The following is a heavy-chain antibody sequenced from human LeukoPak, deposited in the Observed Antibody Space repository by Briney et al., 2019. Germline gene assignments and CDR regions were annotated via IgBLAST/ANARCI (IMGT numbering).Heavy chain of an antibody. V-gene: IGHV1-69*05. D-gene: IGHD2-2*01. CDR3: ARAGYCSSTSCHEVVIAGGAFDI. J-gene: IGHJ3*02. CDR1: GGTFSSYA. CDR2: MIPIFGTA. Sequence: SVKVSCKASGGTFSSYAISWVRQAPGQGLEWMGGMIPIFGTANYAQKFQGRVTITTDESTSTAYMELSSLRSEDTAVYYCARAGYCSSTSCHEVVIAGGAFDIWGQGTMVTVSS.